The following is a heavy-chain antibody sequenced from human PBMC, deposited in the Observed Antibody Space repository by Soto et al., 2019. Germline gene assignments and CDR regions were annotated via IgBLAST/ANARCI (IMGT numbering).Heavy chain of an antibody. CDR3: ARLGRYYDILTGYPNWFDP. CDR2: IDPSDSYT. CDR1: GYSFTSYW. Sequence: ESLKISCKGSGYSFTSYWISWVRQMPGKGLEWMGRIDPSDSYTNYSPSFQGHVTISADKSISTAYLQWSSLKASDTAMYYCARLGRYYDILTGYPNWFDPWGQGTLVTVSS. J-gene: IGHJ5*02. V-gene: IGHV5-10-1*01. D-gene: IGHD3-9*01.